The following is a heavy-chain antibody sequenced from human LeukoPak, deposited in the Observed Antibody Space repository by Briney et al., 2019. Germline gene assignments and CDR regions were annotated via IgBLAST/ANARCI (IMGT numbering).Heavy chain of an antibody. CDR2: IKSNPDGGTT. Sequence: GGSLRLSCAASGFSFSSYGMKWVRRAPGKGLEWVGRIKSNPDGGTTDYAAPVKGRFTISRDDSKNTLYLQMNSLITEDTAVYYCTTAAAGTSYWGQGTLVTVSS. V-gene: IGHV3-15*01. D-gene: IGHD6-13*01. CDR3: TTAAAGTSY. J-gene: IGHJ4*02. CDR1: GFSFSSYG.